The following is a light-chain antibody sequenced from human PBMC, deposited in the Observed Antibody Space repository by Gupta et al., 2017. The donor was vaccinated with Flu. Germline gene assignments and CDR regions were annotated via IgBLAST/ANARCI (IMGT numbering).Light chain of an antibody. V-gene: IGLV1-44*01. CDR3: ATWDDSLNALV. J-gene: IGLJ3*02. CDR1: DSNIGSNP. CDR2: SDT. Sequence: QSVVTQPPSASGTPGQRVTISCSGSDSNIGSNPVNWYQQLPGTAPRLLLYSDTQRPSGVPDRFSGSKSGTSGSLAISGLQSEDEADYYCATWDDSLNALVFGGGTKLTVL.